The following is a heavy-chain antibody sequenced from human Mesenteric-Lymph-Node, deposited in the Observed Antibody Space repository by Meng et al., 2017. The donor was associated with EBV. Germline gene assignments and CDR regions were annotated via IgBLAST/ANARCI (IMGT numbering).Heavy chain of an antibody. Sequence: QVQLQQWGAGLLKPSETLSLTCAVYGGSFNGYYWTWIRQPPGRGLEWIGDISYSGSSNYNPSLKSRVTISLDTSKKQFSLNLRSVTAADTAVYYCARKGDYDLLTGPGLDPWGQGTLVTVSS. D-gene: IGHD3-9*01. J-gene: IGHJ5*02. V-gene: IGHV4-34*01. CDR2: ISYSGSS. CDR3: ARKGDYDLLTGPGLDP. CDR1: GGSFNGYY.